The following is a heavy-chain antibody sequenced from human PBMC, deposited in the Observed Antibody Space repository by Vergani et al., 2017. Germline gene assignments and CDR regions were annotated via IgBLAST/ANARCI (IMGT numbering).Heavy chain of an antibody. CDR2: INPNRGGT. D-gene: IGHD5-12*01. CDR3: ARDHSGYDLGY. V-gene: IGHV1-2*02. Sequence: QVQLVQSGAEVKKPGASVKVSCKASGYTFTGYYMHWVRQAPGQGLEWMGWINPNRGGTNYAQKFQGRVTMTRDTSISTAYMELSRLRSDDTAVYYCARDHSGYDLGYWGQGTLVTVSS. J-gene: IGHJ4*02. CDR1: GYTFTGYY.